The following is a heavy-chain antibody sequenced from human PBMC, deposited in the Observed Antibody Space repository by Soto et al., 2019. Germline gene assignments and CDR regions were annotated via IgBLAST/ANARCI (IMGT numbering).Heavy chain of an antibody. J-gene: IGHJ4*02. CDR1: GFTFSDYG. V-gene: IGHV3-30*03. Sequence: GGSLRLSCRVSGFTFSDYGMHWVRQAPGKGLEWVAVISYDGSKKNYGDSVKGRFTISRGNSKDTLYLQMNSLRAEDTAVYYCELRGGNFDYWGQGTLVTV. CDR2: ISYDGSKK. CDR3: ELRGGNFDY. D-gene: IGHD5-12*01.